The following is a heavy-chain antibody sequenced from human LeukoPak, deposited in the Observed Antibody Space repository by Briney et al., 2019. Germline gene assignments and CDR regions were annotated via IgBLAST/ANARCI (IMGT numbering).Heavy chain of an antibody. CDR2: IYYSGST. CDR1: GGSISSYY. J-gene: IGHJ6*03. Sequence: SETLSLTCTASGGSISSYYWSWLRQPPGKGLEWIGYIYYSGSTNYNPSLKSRVTISVDTSQNQFSLKLSSVTAADTAVYYCARSTRLVEWANLAYYYMDGLLEGTTVTDS. CDR3: ARSTRLVEWANLAYYYMDG. D-gene: IGHD3-3*01. V-gene: IGHV4-59*01.